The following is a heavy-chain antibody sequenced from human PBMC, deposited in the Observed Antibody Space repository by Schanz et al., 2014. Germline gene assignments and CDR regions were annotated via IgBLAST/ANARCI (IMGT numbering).Heavy chain of an antibody. V-gene: IGHV3-11*01. CDR3: AKDRGADYGDYGFAFDI. D-gene: IGHD4-17*01. Sequence: QVQLVESGGGLVKPGGSLRLSCAASGFIFNDYYMNWIRQAPGKGLEWLSYISRDGTTSYYADSVKGRFTISRDNAKNSLYLEMTSLRGEDTAVFYCAKDRGADYGDYGFAFDIWGQGTMVTVSS. J-gene: IGHJ3*02. CDR2: ISRDGTTS. CDR1: GFIFNDYY.